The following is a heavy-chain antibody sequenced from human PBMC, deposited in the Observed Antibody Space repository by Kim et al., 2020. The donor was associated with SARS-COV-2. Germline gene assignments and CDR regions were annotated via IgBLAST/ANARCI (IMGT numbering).Heavy chain of an antibody. Sequence: GGSLRLSCAASGFTFSSSAMSWVRQAPGKGLEWVSAISGSGGSTYYADSVKGRFTISRDNSKNTLFLQMNSLRAEDTAVYYCAKEGNYYGSGSQRTAFDYWGQGTLVTVSS. D-gene: IGHD3-10*01. V-gene: IGHV3-23*01. CDR3: AKEGNYYGSGSQRTAFDY. CDR2: ISGSGGST. CDR1: GFTFSSSA. J-gene: IGHJ4*02.